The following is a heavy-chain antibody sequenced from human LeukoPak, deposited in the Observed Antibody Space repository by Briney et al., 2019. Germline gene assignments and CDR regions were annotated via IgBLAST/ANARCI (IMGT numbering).Heavy chain of an antibody. Sequence: PSETLSLTCAVYGGSFSGYYWSWIRQPPGKGLEWIGEINHSGSTNYNPSLKSRVTISVDTSKNQFSLKLSSVTAAATAVYYCARGRRRMATIGGFDYWGQGTLVTVSS. CDR2: INHSGST. D-gene: IGHD5-24*01. V-gene: IGHV4-34*01. CDR3: ARGRRRMATIGGFDY. CDR1: GGSFSGYY. J-gene: IGHJ4*02.